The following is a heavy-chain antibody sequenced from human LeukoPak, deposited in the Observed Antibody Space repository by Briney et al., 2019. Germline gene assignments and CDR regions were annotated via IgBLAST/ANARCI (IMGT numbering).Heavy chain of an antibody. CDR1: GFTFSKYA. D-gene: IGHD2-2*01. V-gene: IGHV3-30-3*01. CDR3: ALGYCSSTSCGHSGY. Sequence: GGSLRLSCAASGFTFSKYAMHWVRQAPGKGREWVAVISYDGSDKYYADSVKGRFTISRDNSKNTLYLQINSLRAEDTAVYYCALGYCSSTSCGHSGYWGQGTLVTVSS. CDR2: ISYDGSDK. J-gene: IGHJ4*02.